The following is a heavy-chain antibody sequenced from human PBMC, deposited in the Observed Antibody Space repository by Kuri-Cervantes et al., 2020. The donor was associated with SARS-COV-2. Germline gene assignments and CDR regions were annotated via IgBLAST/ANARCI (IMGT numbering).Heavy chain of an antibody. V-gene: IGHV4-34*01. CDR1: GGSFSGYY. J-gene: IGHJ4*02. CDR2: INHSGST. Sequence: SQTLSLTCAVYGGSFSGYYWSWIRQPPGKGLEWIGEINHSGSTNSNPSLKSRVTISVDTSKNQFSLKLSSVTAADTAVYYCARGRRYSLPGGLDYWGQGTLVTVSS. CDR3: ARGRRYSLPGGLDY. D-gene: IGHD3-9*01.